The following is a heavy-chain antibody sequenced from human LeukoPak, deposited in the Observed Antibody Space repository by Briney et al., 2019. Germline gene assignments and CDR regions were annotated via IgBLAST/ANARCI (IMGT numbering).Heavy chain of an antibody. Sequence: ASVKVSCXASGYTFTGYYMHWVRQAPGQGLEWMGWINPNSGGTNYAQKFQGRVTMTGDTSISTAYMELSRLRSDDTAVYYCARVGARYYDSSGYYRLDYWGQGTLVTVSS. J-gene: IGHJ4*02. CDR2: INPNSGGT. D-gene: IGHD3-22*01. CDR1: GYTFTGYY. V-gene: IGHV1-2*02. CDR3: ARVGARYYDSSGYYRLDY.